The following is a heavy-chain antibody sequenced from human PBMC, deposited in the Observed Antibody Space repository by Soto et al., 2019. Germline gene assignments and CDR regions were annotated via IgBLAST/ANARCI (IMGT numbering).Heavy chain of an antibody. CDR2: IKQDGSEK. D-gene: IGHD3-10*01. V-gene: IGHV3-7*01. Sequence: GGSLRLSCAASGFTFSSYWMSWVRQAPGKGLEWVANIKQDGSEKYYVDSVKGRFTISRDNAKNSLYLQMNSLRAEDTAVYYCARARGSGSYYNVVYYYMDVWGKGTTVTVSS. J-gene: IGHJ6*03. CDR3: ARARGSGSYYNVVYYYMDV. CDR1: GFTFSSYW.